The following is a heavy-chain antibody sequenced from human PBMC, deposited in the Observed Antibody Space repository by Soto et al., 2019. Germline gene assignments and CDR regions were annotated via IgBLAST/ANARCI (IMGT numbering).Heavy chain of an antibody. CDR2: IYNSGRT. D-gene: IGHD6-19*01. J-gene: IGHJ6*02. CDR1: GSSVSSYF. CDR3: GTVHSGWSSGHGLDV. V-gene: IGHV4-59*02. Sequence: SETLSLTCAVSGSSVSSYFWSWVRQPPGKGLEWIGYIYNSGRTNYKPSIKSRVTIYLDKSDNDFLLRLTSLIDADTAVYYCGTVHSGWSSGHGLDVWGQGTRVTVSS.